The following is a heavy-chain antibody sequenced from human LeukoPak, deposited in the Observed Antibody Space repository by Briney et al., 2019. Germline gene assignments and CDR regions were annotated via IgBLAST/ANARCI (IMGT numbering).Heavy chain of an antibody. CDR3: ARDRGYEMGTIMDY. D-gene: IGHD5-24*01. J-gene: IGHJ4*02. CDR2: INSDGSSR. CDR1: GLTQYSHG. V-gene: IGHV3-74*01. Sequence: PGGPVTLPCGPSGLTQYSHGEQEVRHAPGGAGVGWSHINSDGSSRSYADSVKGRLTISREKAKNKLYMKMNSMRAEDTDVSYCARDRGYEMGTIMDYWGQGTLVTVSS.